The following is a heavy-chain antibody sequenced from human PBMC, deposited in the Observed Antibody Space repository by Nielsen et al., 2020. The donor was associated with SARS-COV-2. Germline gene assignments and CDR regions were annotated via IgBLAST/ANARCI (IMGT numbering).Heavy chain of an antibody. CDR1: GGTFSRPS. Sequence: SVKVSCKASGGTFSRPSISWVRQAPGQGLEWMGRIIPILGLTNYAQRFQGRITITADKSTSTAYLELSSLRSEDTAVYYCAREPGTGDLDQWGQGTLVTVSS. V-gene: IGHV1-69*04. CDR2: IIPILGLT. CDR3: AREPGTGDLDQ. D-gene: IGHD3/OR15-3a*01. J-gene: IGHJ4*02.